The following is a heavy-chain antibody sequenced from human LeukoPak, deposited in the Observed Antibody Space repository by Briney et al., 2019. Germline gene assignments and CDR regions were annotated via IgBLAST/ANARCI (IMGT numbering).Heavy chain of an antibody. CDR3: SKAGDTNYYRYGDY. CDR1: RFTFSNYA. Sequence: GGSLRLSCAASRFTFSNYAMSWVRQAPGKGLEWVSSIRDSAYRTYYADSVKGRFTISRDNAKNTLYLQMNNLRGEDTALYYCSKAGDTNYYRYGDYWGQGTLVTVSS. CDR2: IRDSAYRT. V-gene: IGHV3-23*01. J-gene: IGHJ4*02. D-gene: IGHD5-18*01.